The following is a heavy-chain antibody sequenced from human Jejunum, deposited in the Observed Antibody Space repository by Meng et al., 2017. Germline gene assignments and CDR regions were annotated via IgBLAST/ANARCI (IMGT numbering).Heavy chain of an antibody. V-gene: IGHV4-59*01. Sequence: SETLSLTCAVSGGSIGSFYWSWIRQPPGKGLEWIGYVHYSGDTNYNPSLKSRVTISLDTSKNQFSLKLSSVTAADTAVYSCAKVRCQMPPPLFSFNYWGQGALVTVSS. CDR2: VHYSGDT. CDR3: AKVRCQMPPPLFSFNY. J-gene: IGHJ4*02. D-gene: IGHD2-2*01. CDR1: GGSIGSFY.